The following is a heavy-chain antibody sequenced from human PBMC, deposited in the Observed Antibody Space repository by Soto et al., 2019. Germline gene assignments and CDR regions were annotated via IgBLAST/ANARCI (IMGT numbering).Heavy chain of an antibody. V-gene: IGHV1-8*01. J-gene: IGHJ6*03. Sequence: QVQLVQSGAEVKKPGASVKVSCKASGYTFTSYDINWVRQATGQGLERMGWMNPNSGNTGYAQKFQGRVTMSRNTTISTAYMELSSLRSEAAAVYYCARAPGSWYYYYVDVWGKGTTVTVSS. CDR3: ARAPGSWYYYYVDV. CDR2: MNPNSGNT. CDR1: GYTFTSYD. D-gene: IGHD6-13*01.